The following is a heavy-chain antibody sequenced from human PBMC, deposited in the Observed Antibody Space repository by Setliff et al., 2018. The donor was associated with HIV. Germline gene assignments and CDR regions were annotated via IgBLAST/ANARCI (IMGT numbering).Heavy chain of an antibody. CDR1: GFTFSGSA. CDR3: TRDLGGPFDY. V-gene: IGHV3-73*01. Sequence: GGSLRLSCAASGFTFSGSAMHWVRQASGKGLEWVARIRSKADSYATAYAASVKGRFTISRDDSKNTAYLQLNSLKTEDTAVYYCTRDLGGPFDYWGQGTLVTVSS. CDR2: IRSKADSYAT. D-gene: IGHD3-16*01. J-gene: IGHJ4*02.